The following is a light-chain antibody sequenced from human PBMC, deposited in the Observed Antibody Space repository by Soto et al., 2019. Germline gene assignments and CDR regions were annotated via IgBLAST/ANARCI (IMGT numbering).Light chain of an antibody. CDR2: GAS. Sequence: EIVLTQSPGTLSLSPGERATLSCRASQSASSSYLAWYQHKPGQAPRLLIYGASSRATGIPDRFSGSGSGTDFTLTISRLEPEDFAVYYCQQYDSSLFTFGPGTKVDIK. CDR3: QQYDSSLFT. CDR1: QSASSSY. J-gene: IGKJ3*01. V-gene: IGKV3-20*01.